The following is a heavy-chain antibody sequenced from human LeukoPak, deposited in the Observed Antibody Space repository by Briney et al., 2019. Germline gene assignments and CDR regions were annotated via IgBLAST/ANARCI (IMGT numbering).Heavy chain of an antibody. CDR3: AKDANYVWGTRPYFFDY. J-gene: IGHJ4*02. CDR2: ISGSGGST. CDR1: GFTFSSYA. V-gene: IGHV3-23*01. D-gene: IGHD3-16*01. Sequence: GGSLRLSCAASGFTFSSYAMSWVRQAPGKGLEWVSAISGSGGSTYYADSVKGRFTISRDNSKNTLYLQMNSLRAEDTAVYYCAKDANYVWGTRPYFFDYWGQGTLVTVSS.